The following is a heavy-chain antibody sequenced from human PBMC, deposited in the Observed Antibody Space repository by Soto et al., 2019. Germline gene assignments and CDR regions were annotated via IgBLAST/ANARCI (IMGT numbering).Heavy chain of an antibody. V-gene: IGHV1-8*01. CDR1: GYTFTSYD. D-gene: IGHD6-13*01. CDR2: MNPNSGNT. CDR3: AIGRKPQLVYYYYGMDV. J-gene: IGHJ6*02. Sequence: ASVKVSCKASGYTFTSYDIIWVRQATGQGLEWMGWMNPNSGNTGYAQKFQGRVTMTRNTSISTAYMELSSLRSEDTAVYYCAIGRKPQLVYYYYGMDVWGQGTTVTVSS.